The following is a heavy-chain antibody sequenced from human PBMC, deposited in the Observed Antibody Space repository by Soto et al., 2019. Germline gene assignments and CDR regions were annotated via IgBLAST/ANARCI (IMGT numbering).Heavy chain of an antibody. V-gene: IGHV1-69*12. J-gene: IGHJ6*02. CDR2: IIPIFGTA. CDR3: AREPRRGYSWYYYYYGMDV. CDR1: GGTFSSYA. D-gene: IGHD5-18*01. Sequence: QVQLVQSGAEVKKPGSSVKVSCKASGGTFSSYAISWVRQAPGQGLEWMGGIIPIFGTANYAQKFQGRVTITADESTSTAYMELSSLRSEDTAVYYCAREPRRGYSWYYYYYGMDVWGQGTTVTVSS.